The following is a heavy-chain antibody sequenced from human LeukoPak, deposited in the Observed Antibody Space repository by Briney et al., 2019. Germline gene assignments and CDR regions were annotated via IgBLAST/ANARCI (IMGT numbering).Heavy chain of an antibody. V-gene: IGHV4-34*01. CDR3: ARGAYCTSTSCYVLGLGPNYYYYYMDV. CDR1: GGSFSGYY. CDR2: INHSGST. Sequence: PSETLSFTCAVYGGSFSGYYWSWIRQPPGKGLKWIGEINHSGSTNYNSSLKSRVTISVDTSKNQFSLKLSSVTAADTAVYYCARGAYCTSTSCYVLGLGPNYYYYYMDVWAKGTTVTVSS. J-gene: IGHJ6*03. D-gene: IGHD2-2*01.